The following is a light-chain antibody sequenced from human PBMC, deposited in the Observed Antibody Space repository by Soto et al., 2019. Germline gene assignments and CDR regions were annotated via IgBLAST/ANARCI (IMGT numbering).Light chain of an antibody. CDR2: EGI. CDR1: SSTVGGFNV. J-gene: IGLJ3*02. CDR3: CSRTSSTTQV. Sequence: QSALTQPASVSGSPGQSITISCTGTSSTVGGFNVVSWYQQHPGKAPKVIIYEGIKRPSGVSNRFSGSNSGSTASLTISGLQAEDEADYYCCSRTSSTTQVLGGGTQLTVL. V-gene: IGLV2-14*02.